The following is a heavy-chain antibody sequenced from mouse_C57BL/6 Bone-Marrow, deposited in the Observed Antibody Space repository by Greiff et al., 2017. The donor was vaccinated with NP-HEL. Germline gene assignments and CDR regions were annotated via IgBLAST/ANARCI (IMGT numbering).Heavy chain of an antibody. J-gene: IGHJ2*01. CDR3: AREGDYDYEGHY. D-gene: IGHD2-4*01. CDR1: GFTFSSYA. CDR2: ISDGGSYT. Sequence: EVQVVESGGGLVKPGGSLKLSCAASGFTFSSYAMSWVRQTPEKRLEWVATISDGGSYTYYPDNVKGRFTISRDNAKNNLYLQMSHLKSEDTAMYYCAREGDYDYEGHYWGQGTTLTVSS. V-gene: IGHV5-4*01.